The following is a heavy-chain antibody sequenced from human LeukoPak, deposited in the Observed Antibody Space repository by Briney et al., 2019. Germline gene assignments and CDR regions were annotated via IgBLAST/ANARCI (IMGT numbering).Heavy chain of an antibody. CDR3: AKDGYYFNSGSLN. CDR2: ISGSGGST. J-gene: IGHJ4*02. Sequence: GGSLRLSCAAPGFTFSNYAMSWVRQAPGKGLEWVSGISGSGGSTYYADSVKGRFTISRDNSKNTLYLQMNSLRAEDTAVYYCAKDGYYFNSGSLNWGQGTLVTVSS. V-gene: IGHV3-23*01. CDR1: GFTFSNYA. D-gene: IGHD3-10*01.